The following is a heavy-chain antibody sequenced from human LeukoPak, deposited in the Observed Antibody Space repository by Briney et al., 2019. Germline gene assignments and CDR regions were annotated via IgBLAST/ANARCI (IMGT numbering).Heavy chain of an antibody. Sequence: SVKVSCKASGGTFSSYAISWARQAPGQGLEWMGGIIPIFGTANYAQKFQGRVTITTDEATSTAYMELSSLRSQDTAVYYCARAQNYYGSGSPGAFDIWGQGTMVTVSS. V-gene: IGHV1-69*05. D-gene: IGHD3-10*01. CDR3: ARAQNYYGSGSPGAFDI. CDR2: IIPIFGTA. J-gene: IGHJ3*02. CDR1: GGTFSSYA.